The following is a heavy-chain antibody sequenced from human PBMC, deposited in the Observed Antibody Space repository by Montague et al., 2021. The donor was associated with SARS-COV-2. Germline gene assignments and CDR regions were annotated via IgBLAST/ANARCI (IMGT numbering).Heavy chain of an antibody. V-gene: IGHV4-34*01. CDR3: ARWDPQTLAWFGLRGKSACDY. Sequence: SETLSLTCAVYGGSFSGYYWTWIRQSPGKGLEWIAEINHSGTTNYNFNPSIRSRVTISVDTSKSQFSLKLTSVTAADSGVYYCARWDPQTLAWFGLRGKSACDYWGQGTLVTVSS. J-gene: IGHJ4*02. CDR2: INHSGTT. CDR1: GGSFSGYY. D-gene: IGHD3-3*01.